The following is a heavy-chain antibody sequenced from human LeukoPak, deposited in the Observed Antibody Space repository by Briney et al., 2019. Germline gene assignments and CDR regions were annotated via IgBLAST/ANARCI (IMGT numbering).Heavy chain of an antibody. CDR1: GGTFSSYA. CDR2: IIPIFGTA. D-gene: IGHD3-3*01. CDR3: ARGSLDDFWSAGSNWFDP. J-gene: IGHJ5*02. V-gene: IGHV1-69*05. Sequence: SVKVSCKASGGTFSSYAISWVRQAPGQGLEWMGRIIPIFGTANYAQKFQGRVTITTDESTSTAYMELSSLRSEDTAVYYCARGSLDDFWSAGSNWFDPWGQGTLVTVSS.